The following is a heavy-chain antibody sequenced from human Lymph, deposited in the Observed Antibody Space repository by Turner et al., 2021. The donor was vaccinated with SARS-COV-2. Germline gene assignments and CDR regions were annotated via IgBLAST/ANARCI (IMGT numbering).Heavy chain of an antibody. V-gene: IGHV1-24*01. J-gene: IGHJ6*02. Sequence: QVQLVQSGAEVKKPGASVKVSCKVSGYTLTEVSMHWVRQTPGKGLEWMGGFDQEDGETIYAQKFQGRVTMTEDTSTDTAYMELSSLRTEDTDVYYWATGPYDFWSGPSPGYYGMDVWGQGTTVTVSS. D-gene: IGHD3-3*01. CDR1: GYTLTEVS. CDR3: ATGPYDFWSGPSPGYYGMDV. CDR2: FDQEDGET.